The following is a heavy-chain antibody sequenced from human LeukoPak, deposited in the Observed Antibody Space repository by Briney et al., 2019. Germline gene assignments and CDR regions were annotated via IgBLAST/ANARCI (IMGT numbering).Heavy chain of an antibody. V-gene: IGHV3-21*01. CDR1: GFTFSSYS. J-gene: IGHJ4*02. Sequence: GGSLRLSCAASGFTFSSYSMNWVRQAPGKGLEWVSSITSSSSYIYYADSVKGRFTISRDDAKNSLYLQMNSLRADDTAVYYCARDGCSGGSCSCDYWGQGTLVTVSS. D-gene: IGHD2-15*01. CDR2: ITSSSSYI. CDR3: ARDGCSGGSCSCDY.